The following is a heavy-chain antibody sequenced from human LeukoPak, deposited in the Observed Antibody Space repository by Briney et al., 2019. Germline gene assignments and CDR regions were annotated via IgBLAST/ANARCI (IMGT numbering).Heavy chain of an antibody. CDR1: GFTFDDYG. Sequence: PGGSLRLSCAASGFTFDDYGMSWVRQAPGKGLEWVSGINWNGGSTGYVGSVKGRFTISRDNAKNSLHLQMNSLRGEDTALYHCARDLDYGADYWGQGTLVTVSS. J-gene: IGHJ4*02. CDR3: ARDLDYGADY. D-gene: IGHD3-16*01. CDR2: INWNGGST. V-gene: IGHV3-20*01.